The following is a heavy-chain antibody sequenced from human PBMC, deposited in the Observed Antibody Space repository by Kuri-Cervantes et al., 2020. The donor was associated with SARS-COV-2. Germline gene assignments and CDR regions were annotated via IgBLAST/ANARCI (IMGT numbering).Heavy chain of an antibody. CDR3: ARDPGGLDAFDI. J-gene: IGHJ3*02. V-gene: IGHV1-46*01. D-gene: IGHD4-23*01. CDR2: INPSGGST. Sequence: ASVKVSCKASGYTFTSYYMHWVRQAPGQGLEWMGIINPSGGSTSYAQKFQGRVTMTRDTSTSTVYMELSSLGSEDTAVYYCARDPGGLDAFDIWGQGTMVTVSS. CDR1: GYTFTSYY.